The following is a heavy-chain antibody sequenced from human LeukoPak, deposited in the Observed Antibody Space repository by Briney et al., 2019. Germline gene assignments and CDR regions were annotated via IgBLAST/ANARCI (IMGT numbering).Heavy chain of an antibody. Sequence: GGSLRLSCAASGFSFSHAWMTWVRQAPGKGLEWIGRIQSETDGGTTDYAAPVKGRFTISRDDSKDMLYLQMNSLENEDTAVYYCTTSPQWLENWGQGTLVTVSP. CDR2: IQSETDGGTT. V-gene: IGHV3-15*01. CDR1: GFSFSHAW. CDR3: TTSPQWLEN. J-gene: IGHJ4*02. D-gene: IGHD6-19*01.